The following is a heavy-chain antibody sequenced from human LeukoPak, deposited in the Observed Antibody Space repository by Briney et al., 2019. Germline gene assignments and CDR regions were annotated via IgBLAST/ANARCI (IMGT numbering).Heavy chain of an antibody. Sequence: PSETLSLTCSVSGDSISMHYWSWIRQPPGKGLEWIGYIDHTGSTNYNPSLNSRVTISRDTSKNQFSLKLSSVTAADTAVYYCARDSSSWANFDYWGQGTLVTVSS. J-gene: IGHJ4*02. CDR3: ARDSSSWANFDY. CDR2: IDHTGST. CDR1: GDSISMHY. V-gene: IGHV4-59*11. D-gene: IGHD6-13*01.